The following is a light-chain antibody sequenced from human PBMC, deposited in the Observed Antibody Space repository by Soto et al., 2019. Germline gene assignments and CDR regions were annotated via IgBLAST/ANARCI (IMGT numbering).Light chain of an antibody. CDR3: LQHNNYPLT. J-gene: IGKJ4*01. V-gene: IGKV1-17*01. CDR2: AAS. Sequence: DIQMTQSPSSLSASVGDRVTITCRASQDIRNDLIWYQQKQGKAPMRLIYAASSLQSGVPSRCSGSGSGTEFTLTIRSLQPEDSASYYCLQHNNYPLTFGGGTKGEIK. CDR1: QDIRND.